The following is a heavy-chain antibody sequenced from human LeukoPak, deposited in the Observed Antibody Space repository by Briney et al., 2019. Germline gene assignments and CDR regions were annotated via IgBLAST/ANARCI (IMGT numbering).Heavy chain of an antibody. CDR3: PKRGVVIRVILVGFHKEAYYFDS. CDR1: GITLSNYG. Sequence: GGSLRLSCAASGITLSNYGMSWVRQAPGKGLEWVAGISDSGGRTNYADSVKGRVTISRDNPKDKLYLQMNSLRAEDTAVYFCPKRGVVIRVILVGFHKEAYYFDSWGQGALVTVSS. D-gene: IGHD3-22*01. CDR2: ISDSGGRT. V-gene: IGHV3-23*01. J-gene: IGHJ4*02.